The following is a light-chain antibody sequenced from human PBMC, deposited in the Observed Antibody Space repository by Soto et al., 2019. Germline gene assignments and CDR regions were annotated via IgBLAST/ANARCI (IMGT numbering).Light chain of an antibody. CDR3: QAWDSGPARVV. Sequence: SYELTQPPSVSVSPGQTASITCSGDKLGDKFACWYQQKPGQSPVLVIYQDTKRPSGIPERFSGSTSGNTATLTISGTQARDEADYYCQAWDSGPARVVFGGGTKLTVL. V-gene: IGLV3-1*01. J-gene: IGLJ2*01. CDR1: KLGDKF. CDR2: QDT.